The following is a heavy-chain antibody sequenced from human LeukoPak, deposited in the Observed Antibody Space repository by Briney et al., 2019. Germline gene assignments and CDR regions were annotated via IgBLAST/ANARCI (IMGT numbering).Heavy chain of an antibody. CDR2: IGISGDT. V-gene: IGHV3-13*01. D-gene: IGHD6-19*01. CDR1: AFTLRSYD. J-gene: IGHJ4*02. CDR3: ARGGIQVSGIDEIDY. Sequence: SGGSLRLSCAASAFTLRSYDMHWVRQVTGKGLEWVSAIGISGDTYYPGSVKGRFTISRENAKNSLYLQMNSLTAGDTAVYYCARGGIQVSGIDEIDYWGQGTLVTVSS.